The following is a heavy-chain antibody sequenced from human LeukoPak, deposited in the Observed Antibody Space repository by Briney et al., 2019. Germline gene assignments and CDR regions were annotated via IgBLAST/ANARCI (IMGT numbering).Heavy chain of an antibody. V-gene: IGHV4-59*11. CDR1: GGSISSHY. Sequence: SETLSLTCTVSGGSISSHYWSWIRQPPGKGLEWIGYIYYSGSTNYNPSLKSRVTISVDTSKNQFSLKLCSVTAADTAVYYCARGVGATDFDYWGQGTLVTVSS. CDR3: ARGVGATDFDY. CDR2: IYYSGST. D-gene: IGHD1-26*01. J-gene: IGHJ4*02.